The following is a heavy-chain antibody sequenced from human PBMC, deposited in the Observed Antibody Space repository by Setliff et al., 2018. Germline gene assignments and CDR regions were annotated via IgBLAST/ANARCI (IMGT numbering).Heavy chain of an antibody. D-gene: IGHD3-3*01. CDR2: IYYSGST. CDR1: GGSISSSSYY. V-gene: IGHV4-39*07. Sequence: SETLSLTCTVSGGSISSSSYYWGWIRQPPGKGLEWIGSIYYSGSTYYNPSLKSRITISVDTSKKQFSLKLSSVTAADTAVYYCARDNRDYDFWSGPSSDAFDIWGQGTMVTVSS. CDR3: ARDNRDYDFWSGPSSDAFDI. J-gene: IGHJ3*02.